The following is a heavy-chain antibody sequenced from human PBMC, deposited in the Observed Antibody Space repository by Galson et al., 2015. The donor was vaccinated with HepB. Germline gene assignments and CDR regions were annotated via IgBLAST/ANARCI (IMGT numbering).Heavy chain of an antibody. CDR2: ISGSGGST. D-gene: IGHD3-16*02. J-gene: IGHJ4*02. CDR1: GFTFSSYA. V-gene: IGHV3-23*01. CDR3: ASILDYDYVWGSYRPDYFDY. Sequence: SLRLSCAASGFTFSSYAMSWVRQAPGKGLEWVSAISGSGGSTYYADSVKGRFTISRDNSKNTLYLQMNSLRAEDTAVYYCASILDYDYVWGSYRPDYFDYWGQGTLVTVSS.